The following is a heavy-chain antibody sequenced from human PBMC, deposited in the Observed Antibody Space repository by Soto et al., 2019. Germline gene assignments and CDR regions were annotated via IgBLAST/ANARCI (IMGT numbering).Heavy chain of an antibody. D-gene: IGHD5-12*01. CDR3: AEDVRDIAAFGTDRFDP. CDR1: GHTFSGYY. J-gene: IGHJ5*02. Sequence: ASVKVSCKSSGHTFSGYYIHWVRQAPGQGLEWMGWINPKSDGKNYAQKFQGRVTMTRDTSISTVYMELSRLTSDDTAVYYCAEDVRDIAAFGTDRFDPWGQGTLVTVSS. V-gene: IGHV1-2*02. CDR2: INPKSDGK.